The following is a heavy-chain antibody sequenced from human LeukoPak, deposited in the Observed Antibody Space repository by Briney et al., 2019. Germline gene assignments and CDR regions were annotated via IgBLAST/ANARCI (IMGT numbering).Heavy chain of an antibody. CDR2: INWNGGST. CDR3: ARDRTGTVAAADTVRTYYYYYYMDV. J-gene: IGHJ6*03. Sequence: GGSLRLSCAASGFTFDDYGMSWVRQAPGKGLEWVSGINWNGGSTGYADSVKGRFTISRDNAKNSLYLQMNSLRAEDTAVYYCARDRTGTVAAADTVRTYYYYYYMDVWGKGTTVTVSS. V-gene: IGHV3-20*04. D-gene: IGHD6-13*01. CDR1: GFTFDDYG.